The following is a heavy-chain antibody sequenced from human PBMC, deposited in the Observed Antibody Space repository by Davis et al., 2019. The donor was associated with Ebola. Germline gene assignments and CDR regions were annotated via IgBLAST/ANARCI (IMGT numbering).Heavy chain of an antibody. D-gene: IGHD1-26*01. CDR3: ARGYPGRYDY. CDR1: GYTFNSYY. Sequence: ASVKVSCKASGYTFNSYYIHWVRQAPGQGLEWMGIINPSGGSTTYAQKFQGRVTMTRSTSISTAYMELSSLRSEDTAVYYCARGYPGRYDYWGQGTLVTVSS. J-gene: IGHJ4*02. V-gene: IGHV1-46*02. CDR2: INPSGGST.